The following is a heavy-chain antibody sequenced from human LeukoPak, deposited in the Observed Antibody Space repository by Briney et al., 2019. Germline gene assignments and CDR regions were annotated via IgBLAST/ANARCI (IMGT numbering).Heavy chain of an antibody. CDR3: LQYDAGST. Sequence: HPGGSLRLSCAASGFTFKNSWMTWVRQAPGKGLEWVANIKKDGSDKYYVDSVKGRFTISRDNAQNSLYLQMNNLRAEDTALYYCLQYDAGSTWGQGTLVTVPS. V-gene: IGHV3-7*01. CDR1: GFTFKNSW. J-gene: IGHJ5*02. CDR2: IKKDGSDK. D-gene: IGHD3-10*01.